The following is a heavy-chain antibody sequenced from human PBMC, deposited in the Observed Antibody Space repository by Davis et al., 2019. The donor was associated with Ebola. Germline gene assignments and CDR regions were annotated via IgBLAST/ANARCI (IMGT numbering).Heavy chain of an antibody. CDR2: INSDGSST. CDR1: GFTFSSYW. J-gene: IGHJ4*02. CDR3: ARSRYSSDCFDY. D-gene: IGHD6-19*01. Sequence: LSLTCAASGFTFSSYWMHWVRQAPGKGLVWVSRINSDGSSTSYADSVKGRFTISRDNAKNTLYLQMNSLRAEDTAVFYCARSRYSSDCFDYWGQGTLVTVSS. V-gene: IGHV3-74*01.